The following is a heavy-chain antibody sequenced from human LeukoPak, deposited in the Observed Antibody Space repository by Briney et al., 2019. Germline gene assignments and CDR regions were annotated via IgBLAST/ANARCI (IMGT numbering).Heavy chain of an antibody. CDR1: GFTVSSTS. Sequence: PGGSLRLSCAASGFTVSSTSIIWVRQAPGKGLECVSYIRGDRSTEYAEYVKGRFTISRDDSKNTVYLQMNSLRVEDTSVYYCARRRGGYGDGDFDYWGQGTLVTVSS. CDR2: IRGDRST. CDR3: ARRRGGYGDGDFDY. V-gene: IGHV3-66*04. D-gene: IGHD4-17*01. J-gene: IGHJ4*02.